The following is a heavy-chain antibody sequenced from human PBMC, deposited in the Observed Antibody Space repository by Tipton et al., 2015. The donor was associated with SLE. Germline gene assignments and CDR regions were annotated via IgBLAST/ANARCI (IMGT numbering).Heavy chain of an antibody. V-gene: IGHV1-69*01. J-gene: IGHJ4*02. CDR1: GGTFSSYA. D-gene: IGHD1-7*01. Sequence: QSGPEVKKPGSSVKVSCKASGGTFSSYAISWVRQAPGQGLEWMGGIIPIFGTANYAQKFQGRVTITADESTSTAYMELSSLRSEDTAVYYCASFSSGGITGTTNYFDYWGQGTLVTVSS. CDR3: ASFSSGGITGTTNYFDY. CDR2: IIPIFGTA.